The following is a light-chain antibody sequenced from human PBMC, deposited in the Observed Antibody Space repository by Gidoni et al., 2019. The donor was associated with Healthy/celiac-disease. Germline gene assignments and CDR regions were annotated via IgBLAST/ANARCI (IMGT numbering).Light chain of an antibody. CDR2: GAS. CDR3: QQYNNWPRT. V-gene: IGKV3-15*01. CDR1: QSVNSN. J-gene: IGKJ1*01. Sequence: EIVMTQSPATLSVSPGERATLSCRASQSVNSNLAWYQQKPGQAPRLLIYGASTRATGIPARFSGSGSGTEFTLTISSLRSEDFAVYYCQQYNNWPRTFGQGTKVEIK.